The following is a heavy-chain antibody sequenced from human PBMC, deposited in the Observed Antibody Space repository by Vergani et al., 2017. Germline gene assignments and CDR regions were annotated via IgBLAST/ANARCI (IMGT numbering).Heavy chain of an antibody. Sequence: QVQLVQSGAEVRKSGASVKVSCKASGYSFTSYGISWVRQAPGQGLEWMGWISAYNGNTNYAQKLQGRLTMTTDTSTSTAYMELSSLRSEDTAVYYCARERTKYYFDYWGQGTLVTVSS. CDR3: ARERTKYYFDY. V-gene: IGHV1-18*01. CDR2: ISAYNGNT. CDR1: GYSFTSYG. J-gene: IGHJ4*02.